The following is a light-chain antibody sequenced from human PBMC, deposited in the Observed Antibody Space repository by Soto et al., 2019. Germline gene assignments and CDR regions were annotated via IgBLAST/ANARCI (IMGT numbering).Light chain of an antibody. CDR3: SSSAGIYHYLV. CDR2: EVN. CDR1: SSDIGGYNS. Sequence: QSALTQPPSASGSPGQSVTISCTGTSSDIGGYNSVSWYQQHPVKAPRLMIYEVNKRPSGVPDRFSGSKSGYTASLTVSGLQTEDEAFYYCSSSAGIYHYLVVGGGTKLTVL. J-gene: IGLJ3*02. V-gene: IGLV2-8*01.